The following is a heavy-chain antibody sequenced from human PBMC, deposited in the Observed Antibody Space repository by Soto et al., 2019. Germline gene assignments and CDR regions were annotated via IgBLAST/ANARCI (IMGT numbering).Heavy chain of an antibody. CDR2: IKSKTDGGTT. Sequence: TGGSLRLSCAASGFTFSNAWMSWVRQAPGKGLEWVGRIKSKTDGGTTDYAAPVKGRFTISRDDSKNTLYLQMNSLKTEDTAVYYCTTHHCSSTSCPFDYWRQGTLVTVSS. CDR3: TTHHCSSTSCPFDY. D-gene: IGHD2-2*01. J-gene: IGHJ4*02. V-gene: IGHV3-15*01. CDR1: GFTFSNAW.